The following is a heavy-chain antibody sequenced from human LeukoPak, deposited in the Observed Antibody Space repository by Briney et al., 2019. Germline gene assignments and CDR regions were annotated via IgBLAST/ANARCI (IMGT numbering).Heavy chain of an antibody. CDR3: AKGEYGGDWTVDAFDI. J-gene: IGHJ3*02. CDR2: IRGSGDNT. D-gene: IGHD2-21*02. Sequence: GGSLRLSCAASGFSFCTYDMSRVRQAPGKGLECVSAIRGSGDNTYYVDSVKGRFTISRDNTKNTVYLQMNNLRVEDTAIYYCAKGEYGGDWTVDAFDIWGQGTMVTVSS. CDR1: GFSFCTYD. V-gene: IGHV3-23*01.